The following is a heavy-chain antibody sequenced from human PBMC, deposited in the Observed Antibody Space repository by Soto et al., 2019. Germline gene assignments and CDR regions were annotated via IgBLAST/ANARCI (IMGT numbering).Heavy chain of an antibody. CDR2: ISWNSGSI. CDR1: VFTCDDYA. J-gene: IGHJ4*02. V-gene: IGHV3-9*01. D-gene: IGHD5-12*01. Sequence: TLRLSCAAPVFTCDDYAMHWVRPAPGKGLEWVSGISWNSGSIGYADSVKGRFTISRDNAKNSLYLQMNSLRAEDTALYYCAKDMGWLHSYFDYWGQGTLVTVSS. CDR3: AKDMGWLHSYFDY.